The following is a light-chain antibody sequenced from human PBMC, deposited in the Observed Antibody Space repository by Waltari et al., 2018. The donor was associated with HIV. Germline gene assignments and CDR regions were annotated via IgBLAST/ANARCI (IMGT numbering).Light chain of an antibody. CDR1: QSISTW. Sequence: DIEMTQSPSALSASVGDRITITCRATQSISTWLAWYQQKPGKAPKIHVYKASSLESGVPPRFSGSGAGTEFTLTINNRQPDDFATYYCQQYNTSSPWTFGQGTKVDI. CDR2: KAS. CDR3: QQYNTSSPWT. V-gene: IGKV1-5*03. J-gene: IGKJ1*01.